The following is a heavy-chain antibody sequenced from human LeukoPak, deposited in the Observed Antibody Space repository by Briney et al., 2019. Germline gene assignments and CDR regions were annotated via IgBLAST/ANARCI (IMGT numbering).Heavy chain of an antibody. CDR3: ARMRDGYMGRYYFDY. V-gene: IGHV3-7*04. D-gene: IGHD5-24*01. CDR2: IKEDGSDK. CDR1: GFTFSSYW. J-gene: IGHJ4*02. Sequence: GGSLRLSCAASGFTFSSYWMSWVRQAPGKGLEWVANIKEDGSDKKYVDPVKGRFTTSRANAKNSLYLQMNSLRAEDTAVYYCARMRDGYMGRYYFDYWGQGTLVTVSS.